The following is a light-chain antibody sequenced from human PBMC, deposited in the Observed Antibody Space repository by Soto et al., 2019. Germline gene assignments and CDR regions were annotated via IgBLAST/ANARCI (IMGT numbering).Light chain of an antibody. CDR3: QQHNNWPRT. CDR1: QTISSW. Sequence: DIRMTQSPSTLSGSVGDRVTITCRASQTISSWLAWYQQKPGKAPKLLIYKASTLKSGVPSRFSGSGSGTEFTLTISSLQSEDFAVYYCQQHNNWPRTFGQGTKVDIK. CDR2: KAS. V-gene: IGKV1-5*03. J-gene: IGKJ1*01.